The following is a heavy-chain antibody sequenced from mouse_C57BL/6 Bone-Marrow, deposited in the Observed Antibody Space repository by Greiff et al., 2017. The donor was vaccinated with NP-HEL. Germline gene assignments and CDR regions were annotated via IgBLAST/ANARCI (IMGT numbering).Heavy chain of an antibody. Sequence: QVQLQQPGAELVRPGTSVKLSCKASGYTFTSYWMHWVKQRPGQGLEWIGVIDPSDSYTNYNQKFKGKATLTVDTSSSTAYMQLSSLTSEDSAVYYCARGGYGYDWYFDVWGTGTTVTVSS. CDR1: GYTFTSYW. CDR3: ARGGYGYDWYFDV. J-gene: IGHJ1*03. CDR2: IDPSDSYT. V-gene: IGHV1-59*01. D-gene: IGHD2-2*01.